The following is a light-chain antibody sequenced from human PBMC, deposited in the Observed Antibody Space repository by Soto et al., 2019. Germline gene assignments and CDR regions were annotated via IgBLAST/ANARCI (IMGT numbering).Light chain of an antibody. Sequence: EIVLTQSPGTLSLSPGERATLSCRASQSVSSTYLAWYQQRPGQAPRLLIYGASSGATGIPDRFSGSGSGTDFTLTISRLEPEDFAVYYCHQYSSSTKTFGQGTKVDIK. CDR3: HQYSSSTKT. CDR2: GAS. J-gene: IGKJ1*01. CDR1: QSVSSTY. V-gene: IGKV3-20*01.